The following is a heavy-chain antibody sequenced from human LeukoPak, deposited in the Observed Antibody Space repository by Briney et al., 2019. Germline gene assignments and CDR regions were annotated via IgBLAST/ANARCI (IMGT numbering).Heavy chain of an antibody. J-gene: IGHJ4*02. CDR1: GFTVSSNY. Sequence: GSLRLSCAASGFTVSSNYMTWVRQPPGKGLEWIGEINHSGSTNYNPSLKSRVTISVDTSKNQFSLRLSSVTAADTAVYYCARGRQYTMVRGVMPTDYWGQGTLVTVSS. V-gene: IGHV4-34*01. D-gene: IGHD3-10*01. CDR2: INHSGST. CDR3: ARGRQYTMVRGVMPTDY.